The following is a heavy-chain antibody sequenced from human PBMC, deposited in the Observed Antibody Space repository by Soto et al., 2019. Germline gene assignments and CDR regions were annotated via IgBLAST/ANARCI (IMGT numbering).Heavy chain of an antibody. CDR1: GGSVSSGSYY. CDR3: ARAKRMDYYDSSGYGN. V-gene: IGHV4-61*01. J-gene: IGHJ4*02. D-gene: IGHD3-22*01. Sequence: SETLSLTCTVSGGSVSSGSYYWSWIRQPPGKGLEWIGDIYYSGSTNYNPSLKSRVTISVDTSKNQFSLKLSSVTAADTAVYYCARAKRMDYYDSSGYGNWGQGTLVTVSS. CDR2: IYYSGST.